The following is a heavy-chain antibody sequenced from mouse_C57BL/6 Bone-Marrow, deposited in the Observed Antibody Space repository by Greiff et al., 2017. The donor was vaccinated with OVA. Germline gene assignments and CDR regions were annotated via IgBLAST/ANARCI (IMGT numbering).Heavy chain of an antibody. CDR3: ARDDGSSYGAY. Sequence: EVKLMESGGGLVKPGGSLKLSCAASGFTFSSYAMSWVRQTPEKRLEWVATISDGGSYTYYPDNVKGRFTISRDNDKNNLYLQMSHLKSEDTAMYYCARDDGSSYGAYWGQGTLVTVSA. J-gene: IGHJ3*01. CDR2: ISDGGSYT. D-gene: IGHD1-1*01. CDR1: GFTFSSYA. V-gene: IGHV5-4*01.